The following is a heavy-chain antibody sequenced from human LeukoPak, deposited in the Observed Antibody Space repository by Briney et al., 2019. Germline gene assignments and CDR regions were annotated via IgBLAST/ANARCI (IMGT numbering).Heavy chain of an antibody. CDR3: ARGNWNDEGYYFDY. CDR1: GGSISSYY. J-gene: IGHJ4*02. V-gene: IGHV4-59*08. Sequence: SETLSLTCTVSGGSISSYYWSWIRQPPGKGLEWIGYIYYSGSTNYNPSLKSRVTISVDTSKNQFSLKLSSVTAADTAVYYCARGNWNDEGYYFDYWGQGTLVTVSS. D-gene: IGHD1-1*01. CDR2: IYYSGST.